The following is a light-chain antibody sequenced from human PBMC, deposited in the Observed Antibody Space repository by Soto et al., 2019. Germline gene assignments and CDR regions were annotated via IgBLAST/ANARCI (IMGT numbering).Light chain of an antibody. Sequence: QCALTQPASVSGSPGQSITISCTGTSSDVGTYNLVSWYQQHPGKAPKLMIFEGSKRPSGVSNRFSGSKSGNTASLTISGLQAEDEAAYYCCSYARSSTYVFGTGTKITVL. V-gene: IGLV2-23*01. J-gene: IGLJ1*01. CDR2: EGS. CDR3: CSYARSSTYV. CDR1: SSDVGTYNL.